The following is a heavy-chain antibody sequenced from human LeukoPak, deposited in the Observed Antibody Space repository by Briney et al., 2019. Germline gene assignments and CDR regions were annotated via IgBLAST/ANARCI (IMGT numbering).Heavy chain of an antibody. CDR1: GYSISSGYY. Sequence: SETLSLTCTVSGYSISSGYYWGWIRQPPGKGLEWIGSLYHSGSTYYNPSLKSRVTISLDTSKNQFSLNLSSVTATDTAVYYCARDIYSYGGLVAFDIWGQGTMVTVSS. J-gene: IGHJ3*02. V-gene: IGHV4-38-2*02. D-gene: IGHD3-16*02. CDR3: ARDIYSYGGLVAFDI. CDR2: LYHSGST.